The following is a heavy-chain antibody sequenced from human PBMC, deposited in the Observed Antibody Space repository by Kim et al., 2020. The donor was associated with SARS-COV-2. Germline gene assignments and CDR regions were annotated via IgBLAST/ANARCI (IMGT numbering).Heavy chain of an antibody. CDR1: GYSFTSYW. Sequence: GESLKISCKGSGYSFTSYWIGWVRQMPGKGLEWMGIIYPGDSDTRYSPSFQGQVTISADKSISTAYLQWSSLKASDTALYYCARQGQLWFGELSWFDPWGQGTLVTVSS. J-gene: IGHJ5*02. D-gene: IGHD3-10*01. V-gene: IGHV5-51*01. CDR2: IYPGDSDT. CDR3: ARQGQLWFGELSWFDP.